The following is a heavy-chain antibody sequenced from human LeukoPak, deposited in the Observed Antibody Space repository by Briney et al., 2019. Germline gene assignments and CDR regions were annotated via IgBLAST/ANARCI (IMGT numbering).Heavy chain of an antibody. D-gene: IGHD3-10*01. J-gene: IGHJ5*02. Sequence: SQTLSLTCAISGDSVSSNSAAWNWIRQSPSRGLEWLGRTYYRSKWYNDYAVSVKSRITINPDTSKNQFSLQLNSVTPEDTAVYYCARDGTYGSGSYYKRVWFDPWGQGTLVTVSS. CDR3: ARDGTYGSGSYYKRVWFDP. CDR2: TYYRSKWYN. CDR1: GDSVSSNSAA. V-gene: IGHV6-1*01.